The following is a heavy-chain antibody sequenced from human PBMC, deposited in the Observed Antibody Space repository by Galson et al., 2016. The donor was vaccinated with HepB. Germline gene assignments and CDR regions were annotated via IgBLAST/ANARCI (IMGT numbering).Heavy chain of an antibody. CDR2: IYPDDSDT. J-gene: IGHJ4*02. D-gene: IGHD3-10*01. CDR3: ARCPSDYYGTENFDY. CDR1: GYTFAKYW. Sequence: QSGAEVKKPGESLKISCKGSGYTFAKYWIGWVRQMPGKGLEWMGIIYPDDSDTRFSPSFEGQVTISVDKSINSAYLQWSSLKASDTAIYYCARCPSDYYGTENFDYWGQGTLVTVSS. V-gene: IGHV5-51*01.